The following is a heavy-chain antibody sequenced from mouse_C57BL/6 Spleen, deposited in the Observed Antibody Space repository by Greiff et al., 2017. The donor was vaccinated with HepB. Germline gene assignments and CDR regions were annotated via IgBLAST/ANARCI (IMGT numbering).Heavy chain of an antibody. D-gene: IGHD1-1*01. CDR2: IDPSDSET. J-gene: IGHJ2*01. Sequence: QVQLKQPGAELVRPGSSVKLSCKASGYTFTSYWMHWVKQRPIQGLEWIGNIDPSDSETHYNQKFKDKATLTVDKSSSTAYMQLSSLTSEDSAVYYCARGATVAYFDYWGQGTTLTVSS. CDR3: ARGATVAYFDY. CDR1: GYTFTSYW. V-gene: IGHV1-52*01.